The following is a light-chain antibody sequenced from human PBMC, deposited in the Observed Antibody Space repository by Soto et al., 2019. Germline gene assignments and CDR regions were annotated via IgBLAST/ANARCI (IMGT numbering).Light chain of an antibody. CDR2: AAS. Sequence: DIQMTQSPSSLSASVGDRVTITCRARQRISSYLNWYQQKPGKAPKLLIYAASSLQSGVPARFSGSVSGTDFTLTISSLQPEDFATYYCQQSYSTPYTFGQGTKLEIK. CDR1: QRISSY. J-gene: IGKJ2*01. CDR3: QQSYSTPYT. V-gene: IGKV1-39*01.